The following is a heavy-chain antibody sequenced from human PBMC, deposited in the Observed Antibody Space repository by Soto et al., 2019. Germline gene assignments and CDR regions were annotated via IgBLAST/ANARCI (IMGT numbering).Heavy chain of an antibody. Sequence: ASVKVSCKASGYTFTNFGISWVRQAPGQGLEWMGWISAYNGNTNYAQNFQGRVTITRDTSASTAYMELSSLRSEDTAVYYCARDRIADYWGQGTLVTVSS. CDR3: ARDRIADY. J-gene: IGHJ4*02. V-gene: IGHV1-18*01. CDR2: ISAYNGNT. D-gene: IGHD6-13*01. CDR1: GYTFTNFG.